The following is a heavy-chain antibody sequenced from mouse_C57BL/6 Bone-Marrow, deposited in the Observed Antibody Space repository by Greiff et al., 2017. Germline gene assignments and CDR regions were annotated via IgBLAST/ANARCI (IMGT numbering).Heavy chain of an antibody. Sequence: EVHLVASGGGLVQPGGSMKLSCASSGFTFRDAWMDLVRQSPEKGLEWVAEIRNKANNPATYYAESVKGRFTISRDDSKSSVDLQMNSLRAEDTGIYYCTMRLLHAMDYWGQGTSVTVSS. V-gene: IGHV6-6*01. CDR1: GFTFRDAW. J-gene: IGHJ4*01. CDR3: TMRLLHAMDY. D-gene: IGHD2-3*01. CDR2: IRNKANNPAT.